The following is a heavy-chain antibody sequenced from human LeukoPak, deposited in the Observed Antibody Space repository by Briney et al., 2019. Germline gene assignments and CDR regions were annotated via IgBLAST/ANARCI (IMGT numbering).Heavy chain of an antibody. J-gene: IGHJ6*02. V-gene: IGHV4-59*01. Sequence: NPSETLSLTCTVSGVSISSYYWSWIRQPPGKGLEWIGYIYYSGSTNYNPSLKSRVTISVDTSKNQFSLKLSSVTAADTAVYYCAREKDYYGSGSHYKGYGMDVWGQGTTVTVSS. CDR2: IYYSGST. D-gene: IGHD3-10*01. CDR1: GVSISSYY. CDR3: AREKDYYGSGSHYKGYGMDV.